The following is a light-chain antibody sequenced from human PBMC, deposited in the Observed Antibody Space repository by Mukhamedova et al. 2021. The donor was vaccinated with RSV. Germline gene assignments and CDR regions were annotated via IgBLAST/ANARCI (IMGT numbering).Light chain of an antibody. J-gene: IGLJ2*01. Sequence: GVPDRFSGSKSGTSASLAITGLQAEDEADYYCQSSSVFGGGTKLTVL. CDR3: QSSSV. V-gene: IGLV1-40*01.